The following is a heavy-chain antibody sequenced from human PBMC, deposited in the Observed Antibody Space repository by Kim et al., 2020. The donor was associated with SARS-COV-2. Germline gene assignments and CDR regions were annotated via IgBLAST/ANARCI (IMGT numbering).Heavy chain of an antibody. CDR3: AREHDYSNYGCVDP. V-gene: IGHV4-34*01. Sequence: SETLSLTCAVYGGSFSGYYWSWIRQPPGKGLEWIGEINHSGSTNYNPSLKSRVTISVDTSKNQFSLKLSSVTAADTAVYYCAREHDYSNYGCVDPWGQGT. J-gene: IGHJ5*02. CDR1: GGSFSGYY. CDR2: INHSGST. D-gene: IGHD4-4*01.